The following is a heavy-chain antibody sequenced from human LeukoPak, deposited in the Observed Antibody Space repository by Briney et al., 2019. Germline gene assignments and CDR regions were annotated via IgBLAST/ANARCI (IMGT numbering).Heavy chain of an antibody. Sequence: GGSLRLSCAASGFTFSSYGMSWVRQAPGKGLEWFSAISGSCGCTYCADSVKGRFTISRHNSKNTLYLQMNSLRAEDTAVYYCAAPPQYCSGGSCYSDYYYMDVWGKGTTVTISS. D-gene: IGHD2-15*01. CDR2: ISGSCGCT. V-gene: IGHV3-23*01. CDR3: AAPPQYCSGGSCYSDYYYMDV. J-gene: IGHJ6*03. CDR1: GFTFSSYG.